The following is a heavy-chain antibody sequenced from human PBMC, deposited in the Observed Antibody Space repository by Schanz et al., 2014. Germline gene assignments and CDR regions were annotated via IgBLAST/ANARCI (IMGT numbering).Heavy chain of an antibody. CDR3: ARDLLVSHYDFWSGNDY. CDR2: ISYDGNTK. Sequence: VQLVECGGGLVQPGGSLRLSCVASGFTFISYDIHWVRQAPGKGLEWVALISYDGNTKYYADSVKGRFTISRDNSKNTLYLQMNSLRADDTAVYYCARDLLVSHYDFWSGNDYWGQGTLVTVSS. D-gene: IGHD3-3*01. CDR1: GFTFISYD. V-gene: IGHV3-30*19. J-gene: IGHJ4*02.